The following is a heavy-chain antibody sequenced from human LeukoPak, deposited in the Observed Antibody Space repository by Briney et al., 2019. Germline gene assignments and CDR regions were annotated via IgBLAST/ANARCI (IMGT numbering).Heavy chain of an antibody. V-gene: IGHV3-33*01. CDR2: IWYDGSNK. Sequence: GGSLRLSCAASGFTFSSYGMHWDRQAPGKGLEWVAVIWYDGSNKYYADSVKGRFTISRDNSKNTLYLQMNSLRAEDTAVYYCARIATPQRVYGMDVWGQGTTVTVSS. CDR1: GFTFSSYG. D-gene: IGHD6-13*01. CDR3: ARIATPQRVYGMDV. J-gene: IGHJ6*02.